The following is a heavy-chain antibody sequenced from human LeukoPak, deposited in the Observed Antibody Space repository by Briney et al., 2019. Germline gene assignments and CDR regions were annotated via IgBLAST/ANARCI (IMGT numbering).Heavy chain of an antibody. J-gene: IGHJ4*02. CDR1: GITLSNYG. V-gene: IGHV3-23*01. Sequence: GGSLRLSCAVSGITLSNYGMSWVRQAPGKGLEWVAGISDSGGSTNYADSVKGRFTISRDNPKDTLYLQMNSLRADDTAVYFWARRGVVIRVILVGFHKEAFYFDSWGQGALVTVSS. CDR2: ISDSGGST. D-gene: IGHD3-22*01. CDR3: ARRGVVIRVILVGFHKEAFYFDS.